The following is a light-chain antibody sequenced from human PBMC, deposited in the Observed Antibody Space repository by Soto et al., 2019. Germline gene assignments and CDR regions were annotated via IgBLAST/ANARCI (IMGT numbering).Light chain of an antibody. Sequence: IQLTQSPSSLSASVGDRVTVTCRASQSINIYLNWYQQKPGKAPTLLIYAASSFQSGVPSSFSGGGSRTDSTLTISRLQPEDFVTYYYQQSYRSPYTFGQGTKLEI. V-gene: IGKV1-39*01. CDR1: QSINIY. CDR3: QQSYRSPYT. J-gene: IGKJ2*01. CDR2: AAS.